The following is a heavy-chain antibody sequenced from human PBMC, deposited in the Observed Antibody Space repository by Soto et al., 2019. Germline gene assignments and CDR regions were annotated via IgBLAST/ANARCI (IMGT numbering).Heavy chain of an antibody. CDR3: ARIHWAQSSLDY. D-gene: IGHD6-19*01. CDR2: VTHSGTA. CDR1: GGSIDSGAFS. Sequence: KTSETLSLTCAVSGGSIDSGAFSLSWIRQPPGKGLEWIGYVTHSGTAYSIPSLNGRLTLSVDSSQAQFSLKLTSVTAADSAFYYGARIHWAQSSLDYWGRGILVTVSS. J-gene: IGHJ4*02. V-gene: IGHV4-30-2*01.